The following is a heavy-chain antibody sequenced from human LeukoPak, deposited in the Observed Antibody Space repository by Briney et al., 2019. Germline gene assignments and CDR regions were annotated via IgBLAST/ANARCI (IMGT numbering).Heavy chain of an antibody. CDR1: GFTFSRYW. Sequence: GGSLRLSCAASGFTFSRYWMTWVRQAPGKGLEWVANIKEDGSKKNYVDSAKGRFTISRDNAKNSLYLQMNSLRAEDTAIYYCATPLDYYDSSGYHQGGDWGQGTLVTVSS. CDR3: ATPLDYYDSSGYHQGGD. J-gene: IGHJ4*02. V-gene: IGHV3-7*03. CDR2: IKEDGSKK. D-gene: IGHD3-22*01.